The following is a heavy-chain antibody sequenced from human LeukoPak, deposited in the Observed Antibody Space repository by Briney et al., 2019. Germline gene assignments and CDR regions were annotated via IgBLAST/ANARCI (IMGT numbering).Heavy chain of an antibody. CDR1: GFTVSSNY. V-gene: IGHV3-53*01. J-gene: IGHJ4*02. Sequence: GGSLRLSCAASGFTVSSNYMSWVRQAPGKGLEWVSVIYSGGSTYYADSVKGRFTISRDNSKNTLYLQMNSLRAEDTAVYYCARESAVATSYYFDYWGQGTLVTVSS. CDR3: ARESAVATSYYFDY. CDR2: IYSGGST. D-gene: IGHD5-12*01.